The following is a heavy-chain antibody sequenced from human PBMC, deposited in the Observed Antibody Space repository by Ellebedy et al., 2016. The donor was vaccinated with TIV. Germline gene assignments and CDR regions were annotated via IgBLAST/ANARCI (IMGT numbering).Heavy chain of an antibody. V-gene: IGHV1-2*04. CDR1: GYTFTGYY. Sequence: ASVKVSXXASGYTFTGYYMHWVRQAPGQGFEWMGWINPNSGGTNYAQKFQGWVTMTRDTSISTAYMELSRLRSDDTAVYYCARDIISGSYADDYYYGMDVWGQGTTVTVSS. CDR2: INPNSGGT. D-gene: IGHD3-10*01. CDR3: ARDIISGSYADDYYYGMDV. J-gene: IGHJ6*02.